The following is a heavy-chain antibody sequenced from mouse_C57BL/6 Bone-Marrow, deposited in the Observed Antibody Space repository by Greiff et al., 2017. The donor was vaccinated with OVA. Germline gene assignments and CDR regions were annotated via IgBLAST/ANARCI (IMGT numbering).Heavy chain of an antibody. CDR2: IDPEDGDT. V-gene: IGHV14-1*01. Sequence: VQLQQPWAELVRPGASVKLSCTASGFNIKDYYMHWVKQRPEQGLEWIGRIDPEDGDTEYAPKFQGKATMTADTSSNTAYLQLSSLTSEDTAVYYYTTGGYYGSSPWFAYWGQGTLVTVSA. CDR1: GFNIKDYY. D-gene: IGHD1-1*01. J-gene: IGHJ3*01. CDR3: TTGGYYGSSPWFAY.